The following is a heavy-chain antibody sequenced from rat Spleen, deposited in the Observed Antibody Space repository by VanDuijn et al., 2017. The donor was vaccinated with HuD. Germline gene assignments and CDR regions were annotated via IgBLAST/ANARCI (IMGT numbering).Heavy chain of an antibody. J-gene: IGHJ2*01. CDR3: ARPALN. CDR2: ISYDGSST. Sequence: EVQLVESGGGLVQPGNSLKLSCAASGFTFSNYGMAWVRQAPTKGLEWVATISYDGSSTYYRDSVKGRFTNSRDNAKSTLYLQMDSLRSEDTATYYCARPALNWGQGVMVTVSS. CDR1: GFTFSNYG. V-gene: IGHV5-29*01.